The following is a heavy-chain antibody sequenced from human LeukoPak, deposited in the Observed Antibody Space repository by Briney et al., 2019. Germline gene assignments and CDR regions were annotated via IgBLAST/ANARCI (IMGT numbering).Heavy chain of an antibody. D-gene: IGHD1-7*01. CDR2: INGDGGII. V-gene: IGHV3-74*01. CDR1: GFTFSNYW. Sequence: GGSLRLSCVVSGFTFSNYWMHWVRHAPGKGLLWVSRINGDGGIISYADSVKGRFTISRDNAKNSLYLQMNSLRAEDTAVYYCARVKLGELELSPWFDPWGQGTLVTVSS. J-gene: IGHJ5*02. CDR3: ARVKLGELELSPWFDP.